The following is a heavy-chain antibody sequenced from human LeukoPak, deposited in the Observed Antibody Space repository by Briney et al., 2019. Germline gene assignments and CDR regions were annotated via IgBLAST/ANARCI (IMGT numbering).Heavy chain of an antibody. Sequence: SETLSLTCAVSGGSISSYYWSWIRQPPGKGLEWIGYIYYSGSTNYNPSLKSRVTISVDTSKNQFSLKLSSVTAADTAVYYCARATYDSSGITTCWFDPWGQGTLVTVSS. J-gene: IGHJ5*02. V-gene: IGHV4-59*01. CDR1: GGSISSYY. CDR2: IYYSGST. CDR3: ARATYDSSGITTCWFDP. D-gene: IGHD3-22*01.